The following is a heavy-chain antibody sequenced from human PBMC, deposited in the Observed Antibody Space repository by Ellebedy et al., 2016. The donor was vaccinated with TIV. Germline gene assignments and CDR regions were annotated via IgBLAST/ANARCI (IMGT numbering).Heavy chain of an antibody. CDR3: ARGGSSGSSDY. Sequence: GGSLRLXXVASGFTFSSHGIYWVRQAPGTGLEWVAVISSDGSNKYYADSVKGRFTISRDNSKNTLYLQMNSLRTDDMAVYYCARGGSSGSSDYWGQGTLVTVSS. CDR2: ISSDGSNK. CDR1: GFTFSSHG. V-gene: IGHV3-30*03. D-gene: IGHD3-10*01. J-gene: IGHJ4*02.